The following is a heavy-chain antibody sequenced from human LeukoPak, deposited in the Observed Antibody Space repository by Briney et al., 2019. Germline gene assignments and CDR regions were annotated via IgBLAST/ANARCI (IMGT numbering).Heavy chain of an antibody. Sequence: GGSLRLSCAASGFTFSSYSMNWVRQAPGKGLEWVSAISSSSSYIYYADSVKGRFTISRDNARNSLYLQMNSLRDEDTAVYYCARTDYYDSSGYADYWGQGTLVTVSS. J-gene: IGHJ4*02. D-gene: IGHD3-22*01. V-gene: IGHV3-21*01. CDR3: ARTDYYDSSGYADY. CDR1: GFTFSSYS. CDR2: ISSSSSYI.